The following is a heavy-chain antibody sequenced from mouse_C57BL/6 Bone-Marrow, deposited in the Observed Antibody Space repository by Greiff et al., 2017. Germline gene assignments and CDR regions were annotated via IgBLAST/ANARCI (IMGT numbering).Heavy chain of an antibody. CDR3: ARDYYGSSGAMDY. D-gene: IGHD1-1*01. J-gene: IGHJ4*01. CDR2: IDPSDSYT. CDR1: GYTFPSYW. Sequence: QVQLQQPGAELVMPGASVKLSCKASGYTFPSYWMHWVKQRPGQGLEWIGEIDPSDSYTNYNQKFKGKSTLTVDKSSSTAYMQISRLTSEDSAVYYCARDYYGSSGAMDYWGQGTSVTVSS. V-gene: IGHV1-69*01.